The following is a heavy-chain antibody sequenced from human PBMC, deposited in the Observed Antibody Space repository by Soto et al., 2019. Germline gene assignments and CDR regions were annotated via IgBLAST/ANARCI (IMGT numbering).Heavy chain of an antibody. Sequence: PSETLSLTCAVYGGSFSGYYWSWIRQPPGKGLEWIGEINHSGSTNYNPSLKSRVTIAVDTYKNQFSLKLSSVTAADTAVYYCARVLTARPRGIAVAGANWFDPWGQGTLVTVSS. D-gene: IGHD6-19*01. CDR1: GGSFSGYY. J-gene: IGHJ5*02. V-gene: IGHV4-34*01. CDR2: INHSGST. CDR3: ARVLTARPRGIAVAGANWFDP.